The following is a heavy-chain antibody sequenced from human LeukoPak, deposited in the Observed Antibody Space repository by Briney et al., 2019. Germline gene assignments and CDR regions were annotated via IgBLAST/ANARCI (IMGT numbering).Heavy chain of an antibody. CDR1: GFNYSSYT. J-gene: IGHJ6*03. V-gene: IGHV3-48*01. D-gene: IGHD3-3*01. Sequence: PGGSLRLSCAASGFNYSSYTMNWVRQAPGMGLEWLSYISASRDITYYADSVKGRFTISRDNAENSLYLQMNSLGAEDTAVYYCVRGSLASGVVVYYYYYLDVWGKGTTVTVSS. CDR3: VRGSLASGVVVYYYYYLDV. CDR2: ISASRDIT.